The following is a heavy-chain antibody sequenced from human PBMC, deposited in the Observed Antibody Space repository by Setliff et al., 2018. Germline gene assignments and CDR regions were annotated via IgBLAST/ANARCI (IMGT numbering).Heavy chain of an antibody. CDR3: VRDLHWGFDY. V-gene: IGHV3-21*01. D-gene: IGHD7-27*01. J-gene: IGHJ4*02. Sequence: GGSLRLSCAASGFTFSSYSMNWVRQAPGKGLEWVSSISSSSSYIYYADSVKGRFTISRDNAKNSLFLQMNSLRAEDTAVYYCVRDLHWGFDYWGLGTLVTVSS. CDR1: GFTFSSYS. CDR2: ISSSSSYI.